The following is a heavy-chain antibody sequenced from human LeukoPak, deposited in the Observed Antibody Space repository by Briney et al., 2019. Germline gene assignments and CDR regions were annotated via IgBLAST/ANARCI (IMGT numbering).Heavy chain of an antibody. D-gene: IGHD5-24*01. V-gene: IGHV3-20*04. CDR3: ARAPSPDSITEYFQH. J-gene: IGHJ1*01. CDR2: INWNGGST. CDR1: GFTFDDYG. Sequence: GGSLRLSCAASGFTFDDYGMSWVRQAPGKGLEWVSGINWNGGSTGYADSVKGRFTISRDNAKNSLYLQMNSLRAEDTAVYYCARAPSPDSITEYFQHWGQGTLVTVSS.